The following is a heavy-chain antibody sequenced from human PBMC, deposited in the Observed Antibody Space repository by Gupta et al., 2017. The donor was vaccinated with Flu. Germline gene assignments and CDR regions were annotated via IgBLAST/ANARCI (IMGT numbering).Heavy chain of an antibody. CDR2: IIPIFGTA. Sequence: QVQLVQSGAEVKKTGSSVKVSCKASGGTFSSYAFSRVRQAPGQGLEWMGGIIPIFGTANYAQKFQGRVTITADESTSTAYMELSSLRSEDTAVYYCARDSGPYCGGDCYVDYWGQGTLVTVSS. D-gene: IGHD2-21*02. CDR3: ARDSGPYCGGDCYVDY. J-gene: IGHJ4*02. CDR1: GGTFSSYA. V-gene: IGHV1-69*01.